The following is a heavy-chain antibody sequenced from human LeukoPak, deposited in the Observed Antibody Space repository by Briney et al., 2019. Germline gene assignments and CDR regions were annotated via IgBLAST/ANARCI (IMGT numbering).Heavy chain of an antibody. CDR2: IYPGDSDT. J-gene: IGHJ4*02. Sequence: PGESLKISCKCSGYSFTTYWIAWMRQMPGNGLEWMGIIYPGDSDTTYSPSFQGQVTISADKSISTAYLQWSSLKASDTAMYYCARTRGYSGYDDDYWGQGTLVTVSS. CDR1: GYSFTTYW. D-gene: IGHD5-12*01. V-gene: IGHV5-51*01. CDR3: ARTRGYSGYDDDY.